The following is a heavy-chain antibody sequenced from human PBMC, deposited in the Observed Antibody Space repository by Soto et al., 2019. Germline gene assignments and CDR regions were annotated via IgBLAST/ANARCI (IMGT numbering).Heavy chain of an antibody. V-gene: IGHV3-15*01. CDR3: TTSMTTVFFDY. D-gene: IGHD4-17*01. J-gene: IGHJ4*02. CDR2: IKSKTDGGTT. CDR1: GFTFSNAW. Sequence: EVQLVESGGGLVKPGGSLSLSCAASGFTFSNAWMSWVRQAPGTALEWVGRIKSKTDGGTTDYAAPVKGRFTISRDDSENTLYLQMNSLKTEDTAVYYCTTSMTTVFFDYWGQGTLVTVSS.